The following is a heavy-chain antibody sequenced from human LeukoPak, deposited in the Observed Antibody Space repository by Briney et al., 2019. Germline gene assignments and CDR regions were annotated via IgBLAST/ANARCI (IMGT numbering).Heavy chain of an antibody. CDR1: GFTGPSFA. Sequence: PGGSLRLSCSASGFTGPSFAMAWVRQAPGKGLEWVSGIAAGATSTYYADSVKGRFTISRDNSRKTVHLQMNSLRAEDTAVYYCARVKGCSSTSCPADYWGQGTLVTVSS. CDR3: ARVKGCSSTSCPADY. J-gene: IGHJ4*02. CDR2: IAAGATST. V-gene: IGHV3-23*01. D-gene: IGHD2-2*01.